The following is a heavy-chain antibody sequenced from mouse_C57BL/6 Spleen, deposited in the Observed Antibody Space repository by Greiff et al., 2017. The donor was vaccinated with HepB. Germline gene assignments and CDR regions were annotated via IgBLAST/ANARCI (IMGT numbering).Heavy chain of an antibody. D-gene: IGHD2-2*01. CDR3: ARPPYGYRTY. J-gene: IGHJ4*01. CDR1: GFTFSDYY. Sequence: EVQVVESGGGLVQPGGSLKLSCAASGFTFSDYYMYWVRQTPEKRLEWVAYISNGGGSTYYPDTVKGRFTISRDNAKNTLYLQMSRLKSEDTAMYYCARPPYGYRTYWGQGTSVTDSS. CDR2: ISNGGGST. V-gene: IGHV5-12*01.